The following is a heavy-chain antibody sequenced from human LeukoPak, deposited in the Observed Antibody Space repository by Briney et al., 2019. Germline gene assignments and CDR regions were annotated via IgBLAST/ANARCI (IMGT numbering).Heavy chain of an antibody. J-gene: IGHJ4*02. Sequence: PGRSLRLSCAASGFTFSSYAMHWVRQAPGKGLEWVAVISYDGSNKYYADSVKGRFTISRDNSKNTLYLQMNSLRAGDTAVYYCASQRYNWNHKYFDYWGQGTLVTVSS. CDR2: ISYDGSNK. D-gene: IGHD1-20*01. CDR1: GFTFSSYA. CDR3: ASQRYNWNHKYFDY. V-gene: IGHV3-30-3*01.